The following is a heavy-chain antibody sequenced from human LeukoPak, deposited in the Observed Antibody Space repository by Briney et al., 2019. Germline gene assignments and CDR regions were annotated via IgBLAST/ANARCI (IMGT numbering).Heavy chain of an antibody. Sequence: SETLSLTCAVYGGSFSGYYWSWIRQPPGKGLEWIGEINHSGSTNCNPSLKSRVTISVDTSKNQFSLKLSSVTAADTAVYYCARSREYGGTYFDYWGQGTLVTVSS. CDR2: INHSGST. J-gene: IGHJ4*02. CDR3: ARSREYGGTYFDY. D-gene: IGHD4-23*01. V-gene: IGHV4-34*01. CDR1: GGSFSGYY.